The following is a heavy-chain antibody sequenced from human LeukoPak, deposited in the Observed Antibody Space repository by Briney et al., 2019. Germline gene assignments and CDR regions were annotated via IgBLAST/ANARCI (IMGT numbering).Heavy chain of an antibody. D-gene: IGHD3-22*01. V-gene: IGHV1-2*02. CDR1: GYTFTGYY. Sequence: ASVKVSCKASGYTFTGYYMHWVRQAPGQGLEWMVGINPNSGGTNYAQKFQGRVTMTRDTSISTAYMELSRLRSEDTAVYSCARDVSPHYYDSSGYLGYWGQGTLVTVSS. CDR2: INPNSGGT. J-gene: IGHJ4*02. CDR3: ARDVSPHYYDSSGYLGY.